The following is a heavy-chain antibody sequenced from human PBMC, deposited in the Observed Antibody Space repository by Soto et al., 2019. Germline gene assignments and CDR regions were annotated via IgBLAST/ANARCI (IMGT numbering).Heavy chain of an antibody. CDR2: ISAYNGNT. V-gene: IGHV1-18*01. CDR1: GYTFTSYG. Sequence: ASVKVSCKASGYTFTSYGISWVRQAPGQGLEWMGWISAYNGNTNYAQKLQGRVTMTTDTSTSTAYMELRSLRSDDTAVYYCARVSGSSLRDYYYYGMDVWGQGTTVTVSS. J-gene: IGHJ6*02. D-gene: IGHD6-25*01. CDR3: ARVSGSSLRDYYYYGMDV.